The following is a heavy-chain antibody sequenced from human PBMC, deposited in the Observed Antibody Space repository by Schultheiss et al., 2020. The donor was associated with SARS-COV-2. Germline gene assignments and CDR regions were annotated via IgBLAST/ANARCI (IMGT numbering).Heavy chain of an antibody. J-gene: IGHJ4*02. CDR2: ISAYNGNT. D-gene: IGHD1-26*01. CDR3: ARDEGGWELLNY. V-gene: IGHV1-18*04. Sequence: ASVKVSCKASGYTFTGYYMHWVRQAPGQGLEWMGWISAYNGNTNYAQKLQGRVTMTTDTSTSTAYMELRSLRSDDTAVYYCARDEGGWELLNYWGQGTLVTVSS. CDR1: GYTFTGYY.